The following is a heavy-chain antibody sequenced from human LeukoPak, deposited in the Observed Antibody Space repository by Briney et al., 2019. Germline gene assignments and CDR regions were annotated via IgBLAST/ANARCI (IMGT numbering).Heavy chain of an antibody. CDR3: ARSGFSTGFYLDF. J-gene: IGHJ4*02. V-gene: IGHV1-2*02. CDR2: IDPPSGVP. D-gene: IGHD2-8*02. Sequence: ASVKVSCKASGYTFTGQFIHWLRQAPGRGLEWMGWIDPPSGVPHYAQKFQDTATMTRDTSIGTAYMEVRRLKSDDTAVYYCARSGFSTGFYLDFWGQGTLISVSS. CDR1: GYTFTGQF.